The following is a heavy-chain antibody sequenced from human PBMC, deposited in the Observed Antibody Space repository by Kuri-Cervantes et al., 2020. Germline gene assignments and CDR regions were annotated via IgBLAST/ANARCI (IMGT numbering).Heavy chain of an antibody. J-gene: IGHJ6*03. CDR2: INHSGST. CDR3: ARGVYDSSGYYYYYYMDV. Sequence: GSLRLSCAVYGGSFSGYYWSWIRQPPGKGLEWIGEINHSGSTNYNPSLKSRVTISVGTSKNQFSLKLSSVTAADTAVYYCARGVYDSSGYYYYYYMDVWGKGTTVTVSS. V-gene: IGHV4-34*01. D-gene: IGHD3-22*01. CDR1: GGSFSGYY.